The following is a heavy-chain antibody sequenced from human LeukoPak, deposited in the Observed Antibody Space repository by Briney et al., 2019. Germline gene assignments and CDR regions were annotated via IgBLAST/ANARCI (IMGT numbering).Heavy chain of an antibody. V-gene: IGHV3-21*06. CDR1: GFTFDSYS. CDR3: ARGFRRTTVTGFDY. D-gene: IGHD4-17*01. Sequence: GGSLRLSCAASGFTFDSYSMTWVRRAPGKGLEWVSSISSSSSYIYYADSLEGRFTISRDNAKNSLYLQMNSLRADDTALYYCARGFRRTTVTGFDYWGQGTLVTVSS. J-gene: IGHJ4*02. CDR2: ISSSSSYI.